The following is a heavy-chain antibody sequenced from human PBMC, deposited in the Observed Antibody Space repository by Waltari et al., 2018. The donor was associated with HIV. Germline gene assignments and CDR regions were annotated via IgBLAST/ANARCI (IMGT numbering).Heavy chain of an antibody. CDR2: IWYDGSNK. J-gene: IGHJ4*02. D-gene: IGHD3-16*01. V-gene: IGHV3-33*08. CDR1: GFTFGAYT. Sequence: VQVVESGGGLVKPGGSLRLSCPASGFTFGAYTINWLRQAPGKGLEWVAVIWYDGSNKYYADSVKGRFTISRDNSKNTLYLQMNSLRAEDTAVYYCAREGQAGGFDYWGQGTLVTVSS. CDR3: AREGQAGGFDY.